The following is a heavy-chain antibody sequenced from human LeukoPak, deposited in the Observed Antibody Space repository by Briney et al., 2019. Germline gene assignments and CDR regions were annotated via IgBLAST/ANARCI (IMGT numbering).Heavy chain of an antibody. CDR1: GYSFTSYW. V-gene: IGHV5-51*01. CDR2: IYPGDSDT. CDR3: ARYCSGGSCYRDAFDI. J-gene: IGHJ3*02. Sequence: GESLKISCKGSGYSFTSYWIGWVRQMPGKGLECMGIIYPGDSDTRYSPSFQGQVTISADKSISTAYLQWSSLKASDTAMYYCARYCSGGSCYRDAFDIWGQGTMVTVSS. D-gene: IGHD2-15*01.